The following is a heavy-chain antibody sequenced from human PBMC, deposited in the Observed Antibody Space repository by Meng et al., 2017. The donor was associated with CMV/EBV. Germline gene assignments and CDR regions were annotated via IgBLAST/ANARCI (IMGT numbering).Heavy chain of an antibody. J-gene: IGHJ4*02. CDR3: AKGAKDCGPFCYYTDF. CDR1: GFSFNTSA. CDR2: ISSDGNNQ. D-gene: IGHD2-21*01. Sequence: LTCATSGFSFNTSAMHWVRQAPGKGLEWVAIISSDGNNQHYADSVKGRFAISRDNSKNTLYLQMKSLRAEDTAMYYCAKGAKDCGPFCYYTDFWGRGTLVTVSS. V-gene: IGHV3-33*06.